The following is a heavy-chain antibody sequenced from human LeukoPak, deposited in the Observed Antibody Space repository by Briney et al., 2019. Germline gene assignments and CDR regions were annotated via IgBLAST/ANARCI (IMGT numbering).Heavy chain of an antibody. CDR2: LWYDGSDK. D-gene: IGHD3-22*01. CDR1: GFTLSSYG. Sequence: GRSLRLSCAASGFTLSSYGMHWVRQAPGKGLEWVAVLWYDGSDKYYAHSAKGRFTISRDNSKNTLYLQMHSLRAEDTALYYCARAQSSAYLIPGFDYWGQGTLVTVSS. J-gene: IGHJ4*02. V-gene: IGHV3-33*01. CDR3: ARAQSSAYLIPGFDY.